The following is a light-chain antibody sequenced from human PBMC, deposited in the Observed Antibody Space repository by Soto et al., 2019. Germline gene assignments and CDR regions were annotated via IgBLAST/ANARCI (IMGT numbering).Light chain of an antibody. J-gene: IGLJ1*01. Sequence: QSVLTQPASVSGSPGQSITISCTGTITDIGSYNLVSWYQQHPGKAPKLIISEATKRPSGVPNRFSGSKSGNTASLTISGLQAEDEADYCCCSYAGRPDFYVLGTGTKVTVL. CDR2: EAT. CDR3: CSYAGRPDFYV. V-gene: IGLV2-23*01. CDR1: ITDIGSYNL.